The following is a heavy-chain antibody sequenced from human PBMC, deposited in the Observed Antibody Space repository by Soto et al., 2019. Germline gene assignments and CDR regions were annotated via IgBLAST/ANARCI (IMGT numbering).Heavy chain of an antibody. CDR3: ARLEYSSSSTQDHTD. D-gene: IGHD6-6*01. V-gene: IGHV1-69*01. J-gene: IGHJ4*02. CDR1: GGTFSSYA. Sequence: QVQLVQSGAEVKKPGSSVKVSCKASGGTFSSYAISWVRQAPGQGLEWMGGIIPIFGTANYAQKFQGRVTITADESTSTAYMELRSLRSEDTSVYYCARLEYSSSSTQDHTDWGQGTLVTLSS. CDR2: IIPIFGTA.